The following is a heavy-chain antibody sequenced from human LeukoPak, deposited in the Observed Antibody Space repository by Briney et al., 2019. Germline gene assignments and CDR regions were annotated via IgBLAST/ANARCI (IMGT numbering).Heavy chain of an antibody. V-gene: IGHV3-9*01. CDR2: ISWNSGSI. J-gene: IGHJ3*02. Sequence: GGSLRLSCAASGFTFDDYAMHWVRQAPGKGLEWVSGISWNSGSIGYADSVKGRLTISRDNAKNSLYLQMNSLRAEDTAVYYCARESSGWYVDAFDIWGQGTMVTVSS. D-gene: IGHD6-19*01. CDR3: ARESSGWYVDAFDI. CDR1: GFTFDDYA.